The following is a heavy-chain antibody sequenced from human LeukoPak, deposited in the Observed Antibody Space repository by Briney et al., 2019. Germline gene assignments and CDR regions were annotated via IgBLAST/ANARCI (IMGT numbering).Heavy chain of an antibody. V-gene: IGHV3-23*01. Sequence: GGSLRLSCAASGFTFTTYAMSWIRQAPGKGLEWVSAISSGGSRTDYADPGKGRFTISRDNSKNTLYLQMNSLRGDDTAVYYCAPRGAARNFDYWGQGTLVTVSS. CDR1: GFTFTTYA. CDR2: ISSGGSRT. D-gene: IGHD6-6*01. J-gene: IGHJ4*02. CDR3: APRGAARNFDY.